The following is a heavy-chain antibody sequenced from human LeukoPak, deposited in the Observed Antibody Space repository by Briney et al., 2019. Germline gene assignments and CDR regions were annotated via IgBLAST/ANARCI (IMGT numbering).Heavy chain of an antibody. J-gene: IGHJ4*02. CDR3: ARVRAGATNYFDS. V-gene: IGHV3-20*01. CDR2: IDWSGRST. CDR1: GFIFTDVW. Sequence: GGSLRLSCAGSGFIFTDVWMSWVRQAPGKGLEWVSGIDWSGRSTGYADSVKGRFTISRDNAKKSLYLEMNSLRVEDTAFYHCARVRAGATNYFDSWGQGILVTVSS. D-gene: IGHD1-26*01.